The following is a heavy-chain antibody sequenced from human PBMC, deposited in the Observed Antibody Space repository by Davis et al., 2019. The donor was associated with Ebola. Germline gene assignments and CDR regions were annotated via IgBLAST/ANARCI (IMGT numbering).Heavy chain of an antibody. J-gene: IGHJ6*02. CDR1: GGTFSSYG. Sequence: SVKVSCKASGGTFSSYGISWVRQAPGQGLEWMGGIIPIFGTANYAQKFQGRVTITADKSTSTAYMELSSLRSEDTAVYYCARDQWLRGYYYGMDVWGQGTTVTVSS. V-gene: IGHV1-69*06. CDR2: IIPIFGTA. D-gene: IGHD5-12*01. CDR3: ARDQWLRGYYYGMDV.